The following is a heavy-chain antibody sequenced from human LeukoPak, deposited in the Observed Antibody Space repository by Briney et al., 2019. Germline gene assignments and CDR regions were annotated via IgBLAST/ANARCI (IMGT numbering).Heavy chain of an antibody. V-gene: IGHV3-23*01. Sequence: GGSLRLSCVGSGFTFRSHAMSWVRQAPEKGLEFVSGIYENGGTTYYADSVKGRFSISRDNSKNTLYLQMDSLRGEDTAVYYCAKDRTVGASYWYFDLWGRGTLVTVSS. D-gene: IGHD1-26*01. CDR2: IYENGGTT. CDR1: GFTFRSHA. CDR3: AKDRTVGASYWYFDL. J-gene: IGHJ2*01.